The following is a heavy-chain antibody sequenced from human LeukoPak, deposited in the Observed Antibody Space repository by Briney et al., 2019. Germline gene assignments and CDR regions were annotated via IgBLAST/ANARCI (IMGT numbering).Heavy chain of an antibody. Sequence: SDTLSLTCAVAGGSFSDYSWSWIRQPPGKGLEWIGDVNHGGSTNYNPSLKSRITISVDTSKNQFSLRLSSVTAADTGVYYCARIGMDYYFYMDGWGKGTTVSVSS. V-gene: IGHV4-34*01. CDR1: GGSFSDYS. J-gene: IGHJ6*03. CDR3: ARIGMDYYFYMDG. D-gene: IGHD1-14*01. CDR2: VNHGGST.